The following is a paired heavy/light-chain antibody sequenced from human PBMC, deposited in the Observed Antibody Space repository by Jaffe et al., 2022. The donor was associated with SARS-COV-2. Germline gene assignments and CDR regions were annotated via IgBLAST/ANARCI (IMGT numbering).Heavy chain of an antibody. V-gene: IGHV1-3*01. CDR1: GYSFSSFT. CDR3: AREQLVSGDSCYAY. J-gene: IGHJ4*02. D-gene: IGHD2-15*01. Sequence: QVQLVQSAAEVKTPGASVKVSCKASGYSFSSFTMHWVRQAPGQRLEWMGWINAGEGNTKYSQRFQGRVTITRDTSASTLYLELNSLTSEDTALYYCAREQLVSGDSCYAYWGQGTLVTVSS. CDR2: INAGEGNT.
Light chain of an antibody. V-gene: IGKV3-20*01. J-gene: IGKJ1*01. CDR2: GTS. CDR1: QSVGSKY. CDR3: HQFDDPPRT. Sequence: EIVLTQSPGTLSLSPGERATLSCRASQSVGSKYLVWYQQKPGQAPRLLIYGTSSRAIGIPDRFSGSGSGTDFTLTISRLEPEDFAMYYCHQFDDPPRTFGQGTKVEIK.